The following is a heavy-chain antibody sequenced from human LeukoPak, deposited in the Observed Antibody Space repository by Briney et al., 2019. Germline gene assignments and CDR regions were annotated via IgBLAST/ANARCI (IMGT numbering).Heavy chain of an antibody. J-gene: IGHJ4*02. CDR3: ARVIWKLAGYVTPWDY. Sequence: TGGSLRLSCAASGFTFSSNWMIWLRQAPEKGLEWVANIKEDGSATYYVDSVKGRFTISRDNAKNSLYLQMNSLRAEDTAIYYCARVIWKLAGYVTPWDYWGQGTLVTVSS. CDR1: GFTFSSNW. D-gene: IGHD5-12*01. V-gene: IGHV3-7*01. CDR2: IKEDGSAT.